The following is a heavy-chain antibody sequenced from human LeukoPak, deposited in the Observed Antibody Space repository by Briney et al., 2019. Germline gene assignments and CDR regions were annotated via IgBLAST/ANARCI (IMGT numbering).Heavy chain of an antibody. J-gene: IGHJ5*02. CDR3: ARARARLWFGEILSNWFDP. Sequence: SETLSLTCTVSGGSISSSSYYWGWIRQPPGKGLEWIGEINHSGSTNYNPSLKSRVTISVDTSKNQFSLKLSSVTAADTAVYYCARARARLWFGEILSNWFDPWGQGTLVTVSS. D-gene: IGHD3-10*01. CDR2: INHSGST. CDR1: GGSISSSSYY. V-gene: IGHV4-39*07.